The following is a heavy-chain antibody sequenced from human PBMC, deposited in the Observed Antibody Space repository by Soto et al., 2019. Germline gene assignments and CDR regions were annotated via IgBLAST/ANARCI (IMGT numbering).Heavy chain of an antibody. V-gene: IGHV4-59*11. CDR3: ARADPDASVGY. D-gene: IGHD3-16*01. J-gene: IGHJ4*02. Sequence: LSLTCTVSGGSMSSHYWTWLRQPPGKGLEWIGYISYSGSTYYNPSLKSRVTISADTSRNQFSLKLSSVIAADTAVYYCARADPDASVGYWGQGTLVTVSS. CDR1: GGSMSSHY. CDR2: ISYSGST.